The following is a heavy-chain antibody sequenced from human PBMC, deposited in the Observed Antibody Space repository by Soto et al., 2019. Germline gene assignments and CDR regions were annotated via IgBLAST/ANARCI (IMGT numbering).Heavy chain of an antibody. V-gene: IGHV3-7*05. CDR2: INLDGSEK. CDR3: ARDGSTSWYSYDYHGMDV. CDR1: GFTFRTYW. D-gene: IGHD5-18*01. J-gene: IGHJ6*02. Sequence: EVQLVESGGGLVQPGGPLRLSCAASGFTFRTYWLSWVRQVPGKGLEWVANINLDGSEKNYVDSVKGRFTISRDNARNSLYRQMSSLRAEDTALYYCARDGSTSWYSYDYHGMDVWGQGTTVTVSS.